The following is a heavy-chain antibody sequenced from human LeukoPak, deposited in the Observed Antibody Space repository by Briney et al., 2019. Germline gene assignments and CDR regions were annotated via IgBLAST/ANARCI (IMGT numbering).Heavy chain of an antibody. CDR3: ARHPRDSSSWYGGYYYMDV. CDR1: GYSFTSYW. V-gene: IGHV5-51*01. CDR2: IYPGDSDT. Sequence: PGESLKISCKGSGYSFTSYWIGWVRQMPGKGLEWMGIIYPGDSDTRYSPSFQGQVTISADKSISTAYLQWNSLKASDTAMYYCARHPRDSSSWYGGYYYMDVWGKGTTVTVSS. D-gene: IGHD6-13*01. J-gene: IGHJ6*03.